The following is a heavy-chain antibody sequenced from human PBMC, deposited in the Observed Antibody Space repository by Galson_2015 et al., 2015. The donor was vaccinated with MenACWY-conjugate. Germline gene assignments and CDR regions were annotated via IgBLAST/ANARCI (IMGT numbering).Heavy chain of an antibody. CDR3: ARESRGHSYSYARDAFDV. CDR2: IWYDGSNK. J-gene: IGHJ3*01. D-gene: IGHD5-18*01. V-gene: IGHV3-33*01. Sequence: SLRLSCAASGFIFSSYGMHWVRQAPGKGLEWVAVIWYDGSNKYYADSVKGRFTISRDKSKNTLYLQMNSLRAEDTAVYYCARESRGHSYSYARDAFDVWGQGTMVTVSS. CDR1: GFIFSSYG.